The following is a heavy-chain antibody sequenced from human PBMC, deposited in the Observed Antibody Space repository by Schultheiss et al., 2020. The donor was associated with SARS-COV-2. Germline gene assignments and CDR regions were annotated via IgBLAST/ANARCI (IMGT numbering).Heavy chain of an antibody. D-gene: IGHD4-17*01. Sequence: SVKVSCKASGGTFSSYAISWVRQAPGQGLEWMGIINPSGGSTSYAQKFQGRVTITADESTSTAYMELSSLRSEDTAVYYCARVAYGDYGSVWGQGTLVTVSS. CDR2: INPSGGST. J-gene: IGHJ4*02. CDR3: ARVAYGDYGSV. V-gene: IGHV1-69*11. CDR1: GGTFSSYA.